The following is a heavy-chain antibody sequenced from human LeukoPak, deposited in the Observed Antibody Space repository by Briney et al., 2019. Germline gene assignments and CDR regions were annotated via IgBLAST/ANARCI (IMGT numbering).Heavy chain of an antibody. V-gene: IGHV3-48*01. CDR1: GGTVSGYG. J-gene: IGHJ4*02. CDR2: ISGGGGTI. D-gene: IGHD4-11*01. Sequence: PGGSLRLSCAASGGTVSGYGMNWVRQAPGKGLEWVSSISGGGGTIHYADSLKGRFIMSRDNAKNSLYLQMNSLRAEDTAVYYCARGYSNPPLEYWGKGTLVTVSS. CDR3: ARGYSNPPLEY.